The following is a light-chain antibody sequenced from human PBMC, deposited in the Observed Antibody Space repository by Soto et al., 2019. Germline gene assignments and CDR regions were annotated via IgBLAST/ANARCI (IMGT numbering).Light chain of an antibody. CDR3: QQSDSPPYT. CDR1: QSINSH. Sequence: DIQMTQSPSSLSASVGDRVTITCRASQSINSHLNWYQHKPGKAPNLLIYAASNLEGGVPSRFSGSGSGTDFTLTISSQQPEDFLPYSCQQSDSPPYTFGQRNKLEI. V-gene: IGKV1-39*01. CDR2: AAS. J-gene: IGKJ2*01.